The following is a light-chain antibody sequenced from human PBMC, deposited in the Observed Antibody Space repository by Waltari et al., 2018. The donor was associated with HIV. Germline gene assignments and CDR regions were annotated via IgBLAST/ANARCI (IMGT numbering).Light chain of an antibody. V-gene: IGLV1-44*01. CDR1: SSHIGTNT. J-gene: IGLJ1*01. CDR2: SNN. CDR3: AAWDDSLNGYV. Sequence: QSVLTQPPSASGTPGQRVTISCSGSSSHIGTNTVNWYQHLPGTAPKLLIYSNNPRPSGVPDRFSGSKSGTSASLAISGLQSEDEADYYCAAWDDSLNGYVFGSGTKVTVL.